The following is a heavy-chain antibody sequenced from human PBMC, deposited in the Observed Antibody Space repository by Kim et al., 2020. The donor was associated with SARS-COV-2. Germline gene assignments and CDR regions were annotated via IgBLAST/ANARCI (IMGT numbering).Heavy chain of an antibody. V-gene: IGHV1-8*01. CDR2: MNPNSGNT. CDR1: GYTFTSYD. Sequence: ASVKVSCKASGYTFTSYDINWVRQATGQGLEWMGWMNPNSGNTGYAQKFQGRVTMTRNTSISTAYMELSSLRSEDTAVYYCARGQHVLLWFGGSFFRPPGGMDVWGQGTTVTVSS. CDR3: ARGQHVLLWFGGSFFRPPGGMDV. J-gene: IGHJ6*02. D-gene: IGHD3-10*01.